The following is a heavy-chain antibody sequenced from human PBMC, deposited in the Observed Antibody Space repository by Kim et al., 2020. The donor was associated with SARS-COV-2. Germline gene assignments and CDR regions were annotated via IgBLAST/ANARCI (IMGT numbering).Heavy chain of an antibody. CDR3: ARDGSYYYGSGPAGWFDP. CDR1: GGSISSYY. CDR2: IYYSGST. D-gene: IGHD3-10*01. J-gene: IGHJ5*02. Sequence: SETLSLTCTVSGGSISSYYWSWIRQPPGKGLEWIGYIYYSGSTNYNPSLKSRVTISVDTSKNQFSLKLSSVTAADTAVYYCARDGSYYYGSGPAGWFDPWGQGTLVTVSS. V-gene: IGHV4-59*01.